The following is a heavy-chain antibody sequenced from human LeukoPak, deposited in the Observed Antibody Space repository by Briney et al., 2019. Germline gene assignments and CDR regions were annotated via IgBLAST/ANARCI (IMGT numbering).Heavy chain of an antibody. Sequence: GGSLRLSCAASGFTFSSYWMTWVRQAPGKGLEWVANIKEDGSEKKYVDSVKGRFTISRDNAKNSLYLQMNSLRAEDTGVYYCARDLGYYDSSGSEGYWGQGTLVTVSS. D-gene: IGHD3-22*01. CDR2: IKEDGSEK. CDR1: GFTFSSYW. J-gene: IGHJ4*02. CDR3: ARDLGYYDSSGSEGY. V-gene: IGHV3-7*01.